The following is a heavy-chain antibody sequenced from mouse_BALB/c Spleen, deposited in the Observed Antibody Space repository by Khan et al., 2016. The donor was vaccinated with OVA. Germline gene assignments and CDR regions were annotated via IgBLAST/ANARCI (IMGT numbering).Heavy chain of an antibody. Sequence: QVQLQQSGAELAKPGASVKMSCKTSGYTFSSYWMHWVKQRPGQGLEWIGYINPTSGYTEYNEKFKDKATLSADKSSSTAYMQLTSLTSEDSEVYYCARDRIDYWGQGTTLTGSS. V-gene: IGHV1-7*01. J-gene: IGHJ2*01. CDR3: ARDRIDY. CDR2: INPTSGYT. CDR1: GYTFSSYW.